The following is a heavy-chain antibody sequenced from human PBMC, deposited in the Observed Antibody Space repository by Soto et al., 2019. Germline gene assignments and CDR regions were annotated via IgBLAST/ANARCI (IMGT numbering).Heavy chain of an antibody. CDR2: ISYDGSNK. CDR3: AKDIGSSVWYWSATLDY. CDR1: GFTFSSYG. D-gene: IGHD2-15*01. J-gene: IGHJ4*02. Sequence: QVQLVESGGGVVQPGRSLRLPCAASGFTFSSYGMHWVRQAPGKGLEWVAVISYDGSNKYYADSVKGRFTISRDNSKNTLYLQMNSLRAEDTAVYYCAKDIGSSVWYWSATLDYWGQGTLVTVSS. V-gene: IGHV3-30*18.